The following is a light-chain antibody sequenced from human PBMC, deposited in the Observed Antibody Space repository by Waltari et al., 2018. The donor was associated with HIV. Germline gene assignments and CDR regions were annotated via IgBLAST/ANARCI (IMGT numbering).Light chain of an antibody. V-gene: IGLV2-23*02. Sequence: QSALTQPASVSGSPGHSITIFCTGTSSDVGNYNFVSWYQHHPGKAPKLIIYEVTERPSRISVRCSVSKSGNTASLTISGLQAEDEADYYCCSYAGVCTCVVFGGGTKVTVL. CDR1: SSDVGNYNF. CDR2: EVT. J-gene: IGLJ2*01. CDR3: CSYAGVCTCVV.